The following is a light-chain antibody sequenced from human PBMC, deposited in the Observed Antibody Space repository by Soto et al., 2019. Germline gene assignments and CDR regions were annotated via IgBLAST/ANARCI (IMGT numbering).Light chain of an antibody. CDR3: AAWDDSLNRYV. CDR2: ANN. CDR1: SSNIGSNT. Sequence: QSVLTQPPSASGTPGQRVTISCSGSSSNIGSNTVNWYQQLPGTAPKLLIYANNERPSGVPDRFSGSKSGTSASLAISGLRSEDEADFYCAAWDDSLNRYVFGTGTKV. J-gene: IGLJ1*01. V-gene: IGLV1-44*01.